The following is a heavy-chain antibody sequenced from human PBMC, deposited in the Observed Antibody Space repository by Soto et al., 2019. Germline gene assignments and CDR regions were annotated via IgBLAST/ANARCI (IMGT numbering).Heavy chain of an antibody. CDR2: ISPYSGNT. Sequence: QVQLVQSGDEVRKPGSSVKVSCKASGYIFVNYGIAWVRQAPGQGLEWMGWISPYSGNTHYASKVPGRLIMTTDTATSSAYIDLGSLTSGDTAVYYCAMVDNCVIATPQDVWGQGTTFTVSS. CDR1: GYIFVNYG. J-gene: IGHJ6*02. D-gene: IGHD3-16*02. CDR3: AMVDNCVIATPQDV. V-gene: IGHV1-18*01.